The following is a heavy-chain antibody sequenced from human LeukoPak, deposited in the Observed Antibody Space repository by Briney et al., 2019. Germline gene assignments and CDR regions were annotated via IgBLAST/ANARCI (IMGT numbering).Heavy chain of an antibody. CDR3: AKAPYGFGELKDYYFDY. Sequence: GRSLRLSCAASGFTFDDYAMHWVRQAPGKGLEWVSGISWNSGSIGYADSVKGRFTISRDNAKNSLYLQMNNLRAEDTALYYCAKAPYGFGELKDYYFDYWGQGTLVTVSS. V-gene: IGHV3-9*01. CDR2: ISWNSGSI. CDR1: GFTFDDYA. J-gene: IGHJ4*02. D-gene: IGHD3-10*01.